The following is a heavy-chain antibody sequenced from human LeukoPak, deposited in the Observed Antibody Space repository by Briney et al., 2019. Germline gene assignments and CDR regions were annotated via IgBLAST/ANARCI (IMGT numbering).Heavy chain of an antibody. CDR3: ARDRYSSGWSRGDWFDP. D-gene: IGHD6-19*01. CDR2: ISSSSSYI. J-gene: IGHJ5*02. CDR1: GFTFSSYS. Sequence: GGSLRLYCAASGFTFSSYSMNWVRQAPGKGLEWVSSISSSSSYIYYADSVKGRFTISRDNAKNSLYLQMNSLRAEDTAVYYCARDRYSSGWSRGDWFDPWGQGTLVTVSS. V-gene: IGHV3-21*01.